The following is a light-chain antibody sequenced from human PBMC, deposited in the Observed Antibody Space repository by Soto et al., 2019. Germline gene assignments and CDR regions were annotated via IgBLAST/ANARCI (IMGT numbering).Light chain of an antibody. Sequence: QSALTQPASVSGSPGQSITISCTGTSRDIGAYNYVSWYQQYPGKAPKLMIYGVTNRPAGVSNRFSGSKTGNTASLTISGLQAEDEADYYCFSHRSGDSHVFGTGTKLTVL. CDR2: GVT. V-gene: IGLV2-14*01. CDR1: SRDIGAYNY. CDR3: FSHRSGDSHV. J-gene: IGLJ1*01.